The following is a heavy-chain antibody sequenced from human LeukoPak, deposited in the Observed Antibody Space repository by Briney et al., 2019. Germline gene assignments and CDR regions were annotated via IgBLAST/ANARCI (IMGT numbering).Heavy chain of an antibody. J-gene: IGHJ4*02. Sequence: GGSLRLSCAASGFTFSTYSMNWVRQAPGKGLEWVSSVSGSSSYTFYADSVRGRFTISRDNAKNSLYLHMNSLRAEDTAVYYCARGTPGGYSPSHWGQGTLVTVSS. CDR1: GFTFSTYS. CDR2: VSGSSSYT. CDR3: ARGTPGGYSPSH. V-gene: IGHV3-21*01. D-gene: IGHD5-12*01.